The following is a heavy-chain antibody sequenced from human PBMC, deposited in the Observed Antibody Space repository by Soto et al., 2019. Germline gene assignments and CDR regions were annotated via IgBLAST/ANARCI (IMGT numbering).Heavy chain of an antibody. V-gene: IGHV3-11*05. CDR2: ISSSSSYT. CDR3: AREAATYFYY. CDR1: GFSFSDYY. Sequence: QVQLVESGGGLVKPGGSLRLSCTASGFSFSDYYMSWIRQAPGKGLEWVSYISSSSSYTNYADSVKGRFTISRDNAKNALYLQMNILRAEDKAVYYCAREAATYFYYWGQGTLVTVSS. J-gene: IGHJ4*02.